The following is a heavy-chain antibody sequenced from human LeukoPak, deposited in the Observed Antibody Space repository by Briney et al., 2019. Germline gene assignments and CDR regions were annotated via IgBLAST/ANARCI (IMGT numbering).Heavy chain of an antibody. CDR1: GYTFTSYY. CDR3: ARDVDARASSSSYYYYYMDV. V-gene: IGHV1-46*01. Sequence: ASVKVSCKASGYTFTSYYMHWVRQAPGQGLEWMGIINPSGGSTSYAQKFQGRVTMTRDMSTSTVYMELSSLRSEDTAVYYCARDVDARASSSSYYYYYMDVWGKGTTVTVSS. J-gene: IGHJ6*03. D-gene: IGHD6-6*01. CDR2: INPSGGST.